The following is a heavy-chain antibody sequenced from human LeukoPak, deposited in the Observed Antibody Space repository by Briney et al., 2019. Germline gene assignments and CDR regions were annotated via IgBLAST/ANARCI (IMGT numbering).Heavy chain of an antibody. J-gene: IGHJ3*02. CDR1: GFPFSSSN. Sequence: GSLRLSCAASGFPFSSSNINWVRQAPGKGLEWIGEINHSGSTNYNPSLKSRVTISVDTSKTQISLKRSSVTAADTAVYYCARGRYYDFWSGYSDAFDIWGQRTMVTVSS. CDR2: INHSGST. CDR3: ARGRYYDFWSGYSDAFDI. D-gene: IGHD3-3*01. V-gene: IGHV4-34*01.